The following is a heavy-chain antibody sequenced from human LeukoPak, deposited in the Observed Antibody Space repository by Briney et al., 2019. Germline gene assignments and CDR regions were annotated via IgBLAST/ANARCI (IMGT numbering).Heavy chain of an antibody. J-gene: IGHJ3*02. CDR3: ARDGTPWGSSSVVAFDI. D-gene: IGHD7-27*01. Sequence: SETLSLTCTVSGGSISSGDYYWSWIRQPPGKGLEWIGYIYYSGSTYYNPSLKSRVTISVDTSKNQFSLRLSSVTAADTAVYYCARDGTPWGSSSVVAFDIWGQGTMVTVSS. CDR2: IYYSGST. V-gene: IGHV4-30-4*08. CDR1: GGSISSGDYY.